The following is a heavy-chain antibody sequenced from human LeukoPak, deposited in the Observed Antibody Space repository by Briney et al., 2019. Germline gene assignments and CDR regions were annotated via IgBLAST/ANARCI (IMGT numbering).Heavy chain of an antibody. D-gene: IGHD3-16*02. CDR2: IRSSGGTI. V-gene: IGHV3-48*03. CDR3: ARAGYGWGSYRPFDY. CDR1: GFTFSSNE. J-gene: IGHJ4*02. Sequence: GGSLTLSCTASGFTFSSNEMNWLRQAPGKGLEWCAYIRSSGGTIYHAHPVKHRSTISRDNAKNSLYLPMNSLRAGDTAVYYCARAGYGWGSYRPFDYWGQGTLVTVSS.